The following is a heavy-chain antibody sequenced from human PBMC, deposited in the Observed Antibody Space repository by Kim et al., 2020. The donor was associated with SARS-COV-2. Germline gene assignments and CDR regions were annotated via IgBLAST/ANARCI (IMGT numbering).Heavy chain of an antibody. CDR1: GYSFTSYA. CDR3: ARDWGYDFWRGLRWFDP. D-gene: IGHD3-3*01. CDR2: INTIIGDP. J-gene: IGHJ5*02. V-gene: IGHV7-4-1*02. Sequence: ASVKVSCKASGYSFTSYAVNWVRQAPGQGLEWLGYINTIIGDPTYAQGFTGRFVFSLDTSVSTAYLQITSLKAEDTAMSYCARDWGYDFWRGLRWFDPWG.